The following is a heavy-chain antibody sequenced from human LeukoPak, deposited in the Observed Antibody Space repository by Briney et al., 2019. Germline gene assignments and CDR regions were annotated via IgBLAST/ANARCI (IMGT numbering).Heavy chain of an antibody. CDR2: IYPGDSDT. D-gene: IGHD3-10*01. CDR1: GYSFTSYW. CDR3: ARHFSYGSGSYYNADY. V-gene: IGHV5-51*01. J-gene: IGHJ4*02. Sequence: GESLKXSXKGSGYSFTSYWIGWGRRMPGKGLEWMGIIYPGDSDTRYTPSFQGQVTISADKSISTAYLQWSSLKASDTAMYYCARHFSYGSGSYYNADYWGQGTLVTVSS.